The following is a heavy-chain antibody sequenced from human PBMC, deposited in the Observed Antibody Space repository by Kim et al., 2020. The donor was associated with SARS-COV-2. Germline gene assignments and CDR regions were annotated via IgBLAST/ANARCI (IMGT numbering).Heavy chain of an antibody. V-gene: IGHV4-39*07. J-gene: IGHJ6*01. CDR1: GGSISSSSYY. CDR2: IYYSGST. CDR3: ARDLVGDSSGYWDYYG. Sequence: SETLSLTCTVSGGSISSSSYYWGWIRQPPGKGLEWIGSIYYSGSTYYNPSLKSRVTISVDTSKNQFSLKLSSVTAADTAVYYCARDLVGDSSGYWDYYG. D-gene: IGHD3-22*01.